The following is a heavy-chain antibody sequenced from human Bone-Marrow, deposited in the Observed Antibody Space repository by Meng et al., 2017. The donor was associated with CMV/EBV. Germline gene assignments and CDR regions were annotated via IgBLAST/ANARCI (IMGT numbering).Heavy chain of an antibody. D-gene: IGHD2-8*02. CDR2: IIPILGIA. Sequence: SVKVSCKASGYTFINYDINWVRQAPGQGLEWMGRIIPILGIANYAQKFQGRVTITADKSTSTAYMELSSLRSEDTAVYYCAREGLVDFWGQGTLVTVSS. CDR1: GYTFINYD. V-gene: IGHV1-69*04. J-gene: IGHJ4*02. CDR3: AREGLVDF.